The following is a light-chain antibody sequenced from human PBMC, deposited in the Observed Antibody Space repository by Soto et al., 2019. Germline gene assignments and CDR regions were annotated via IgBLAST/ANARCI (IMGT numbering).Light chain of an antibody. CDR1: QSVSRY. Sequence: EIVLTQSPATLSLSPGERATLSCRASQSVSRYLAWYQQKTGQAPRLLIYDASNRATGIPARFSGSGSGTYFTLTISSLEPEDFAVYYCEQRSDWPLTFGGGTKVEIK. CDR3: EQRSDWPLT. CDR2: DAS. V-gene: IGKV3-11*01. J-gene: IGKJ4*01.